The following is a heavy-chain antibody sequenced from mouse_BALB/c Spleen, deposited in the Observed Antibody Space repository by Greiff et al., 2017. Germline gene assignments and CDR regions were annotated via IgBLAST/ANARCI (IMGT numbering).Heavy chain of an antibody. V-gene: IGHV5-17*02. CDR3: ARDYGSSSKMDY. CDR2: ISSGSSTI. Sequence: EVMLVESGGGLVQPGGSRKLSCAASGFTFSSFGMHWVRQAPEKGLEWVAYISSGSSTIYYADTVKGRFTISRDNPKNTLFLQMTSLRSEDTAMYYCARDYGSSSKMDYWGQGTSVTVSS. J-gene: IGHJ4*01. D-gene: IGHD1-1*01. CDR1: GFTFSSFG.